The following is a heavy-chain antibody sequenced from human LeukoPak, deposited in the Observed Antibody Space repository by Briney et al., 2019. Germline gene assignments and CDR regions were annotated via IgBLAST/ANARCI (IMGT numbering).Heavy chain of an antibody. CDR1: GYTFTSYD. CDR3: ARSRGSYYEAFDI. V-gene: IGHV1-8*01. J-gene: IGHJ3*02. Sequence: GASVKVSCRASGYTFTSYDINWVRQATGQGLEWMGWMNPNSGNTGYAQKFQGRVTMTRNTSISTAYMERSSLRSEDTAVYYCARSRGSYYEAFDIWGQGTMVTVSS. CDR2: MNPNSGNT. D-gene: IGHD1-26*01.